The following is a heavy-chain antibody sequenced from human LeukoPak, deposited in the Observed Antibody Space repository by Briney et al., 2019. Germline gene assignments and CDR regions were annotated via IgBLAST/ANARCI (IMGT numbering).Heavy chain of an antibody. CDR3: AKDGGAAVAGTIDF. J-gene: IGHJ4*02. CDR2: ISSDGSHK. Sequence: PGGSLRLSCAASGFTFSSYAMHWVRQAPGKGLEWVAVISSDGSHKFYGDPAKGRFTISRDNSKNTLYLQMDSLRAEDTALYYCAKDGGAAVAGTIDFWGQGTLVTVSS. V-gene: IGHV3-30*18. D-gene: IGHD6-19*01. CDR1: GFTFSSYA.